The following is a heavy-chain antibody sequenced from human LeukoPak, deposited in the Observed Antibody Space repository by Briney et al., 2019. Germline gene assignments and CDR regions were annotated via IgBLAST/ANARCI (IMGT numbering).Heavy chain of an antibody. Sequence: SETLSLTCTVSGGSISSSSYYWGWIRQPPGKGLEWIGSIYYSGSTYYNPSLKSRVTISVDTSKNQFSLKLSSVTAADTAVYYCARALNDYDISTGYPYNWFDPWGQGTLVTVSS. V-gene: IGHV4-39*07. D-gene: IGHD3-9*01. CDR2: IYYSGST. CDR1: GGSISSSSYY. J-gene: IGHJ5*02. CDR3: ARALNDYDISTGYPYNWFDP.